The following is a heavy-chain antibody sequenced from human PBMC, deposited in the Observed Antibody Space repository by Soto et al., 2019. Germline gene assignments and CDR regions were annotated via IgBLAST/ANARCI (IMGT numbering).Heavy chain of an antibody. Sequence: SETLSLTCAVSGGSISSGGYSWSWIRQPPGKGLEWTGYIYHSGSTYYNPSLKSRVTISVDRSKNQFSLKLSSVTAADTAVYYCARVPDRWGQGTLVTVSP. J-gene: IGHJ5*02. CDR2: IYHSGST. V-gene: IGHV4-30-2*01. CDR1: GGSISSGGYS. D-gene: IGHD2-2*01. CDR3: ARVPDR.